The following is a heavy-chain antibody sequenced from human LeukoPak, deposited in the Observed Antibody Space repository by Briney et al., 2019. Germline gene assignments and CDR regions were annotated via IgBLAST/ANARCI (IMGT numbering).Heavy chain of an antibody. Sequence: PGGSLRLSCSASGFTFSSYAMHWVRQAPGKGLEYVSTISSNGGTTYYADSVKGRFTISRDNSKNTLYLQLNSLRTEDTAVYYCAKDADTATIIYWYFDLWGRGTLVTVSS. V-gene: IGHV3-64*04. CDR3: AKDADTATIIYWYFDL. D-gene: IGHD5-18*01. J-gene: IGHJ2*01. CDR2: ISSNGGTT. CDR1: GFTFSSYA.